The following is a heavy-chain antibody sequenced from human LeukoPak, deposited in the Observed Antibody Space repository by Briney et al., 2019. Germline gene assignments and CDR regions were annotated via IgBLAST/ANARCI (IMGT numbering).Heavy chain of an antibody. V-gene: IGHV3-23*01. J-gene: IGHJ4*02. CDR3: AKDQYGSGSSFDY. Sequence: PGGSLRLSCAASGFTFSSYAMGWVRQAPGKGLEWVSAISGSGGSTYYADSVKGRFTISRDNSKNTLYLQMNSLRAEDTAVYYCAKDQYGSGSSFDYWGQGTLVTVSS. CDR2: ISGSGGST. D-gene: IGHD3-10*01. CDR1: GFTFSSYA.